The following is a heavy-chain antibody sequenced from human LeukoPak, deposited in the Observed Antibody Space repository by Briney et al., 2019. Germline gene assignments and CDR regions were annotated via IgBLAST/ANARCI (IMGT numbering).Heavy chain of an antibody. D-gene: IGHD5-18*01. CDR1: GFTLGSHG. CDR2: IHSDGNNK. J-gene: IGHJ5*02. V-gene: IGHV3-30*02. CDR3: AGRTADNWFDP. Sequence: GGPLRLSCAASGFTLGSHGMHWVRQAPGKGLEWVAFIHSDGNNKYYADAVKGRFTISRDRSKNTLYLQMNSLRPADTAVYYCAGRTADNWFDPWGQGTLVTVSS.